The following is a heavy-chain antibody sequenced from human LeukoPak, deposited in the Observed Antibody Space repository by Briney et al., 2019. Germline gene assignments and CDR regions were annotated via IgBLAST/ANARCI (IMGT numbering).Heavy chain of an antibody. CDR2: ISYDGSNK. Sequence: PGGSLRLSCAASGFTFSSYGMHWVRQAPGKGLEWVAVISYDGSNKYYADSVKGRFTISRDNSKNTLYLQMNSLRAEDTAVYYCAKDTVRGVRGVEQYDAFDIWGQGTKVTVSS. D-gene: IGHD3-10*01. V-gene: IGHV3-30*18. J-gene: IGHJ3*02. CDR1: GFTFSSYG. CDR3: AKDTVRGVRGVEQYDAFDI.